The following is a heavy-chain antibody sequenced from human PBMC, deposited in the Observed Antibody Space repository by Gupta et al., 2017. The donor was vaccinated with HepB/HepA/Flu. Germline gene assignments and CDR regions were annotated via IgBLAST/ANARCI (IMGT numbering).Heavy chain of an antibody. CDR2: IIPIFGTA. J-gene: IGHJ6*03. CDR3: ARSGYSYGYSHYYYYMDV. Sequence: QVQLVQSGAEVKKPGSSVKVSCKASGGTFSSYAISWVRQAPGQGLEWMGGIIPIFGTANYAQKFQGRVTITADESTSTADRELSSLRSEDTAVYYCARSGYSYGYSHYYYYMDVWGKGTTVTVSS. V-gene: IGHV1-69*01. CDR1: GGTFSSYA. D-gene: IGHD5-18*01.